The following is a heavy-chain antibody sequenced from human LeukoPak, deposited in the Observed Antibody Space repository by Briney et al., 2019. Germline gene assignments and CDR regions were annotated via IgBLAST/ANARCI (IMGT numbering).Heavy chain of an antibody. D-gene: IGHD3-10*01. J-gene: IGHJ4*02. CDR2: ISSSSSYI. V-gene: IGHV3-21*01. CDR3: ARDRGSGSPLPFDY. CDR1: GFTFSSYS. Sequence: GGSLRLSCAASGFTFSSYSMNWVRQAPGKGLEWVSSISSSSSYIYYADSVKGRFTISRDNAKNSLYLQMNSLRAEDTAVYYCARDRGSGSPLPFDYWGQGTLVTVSS.